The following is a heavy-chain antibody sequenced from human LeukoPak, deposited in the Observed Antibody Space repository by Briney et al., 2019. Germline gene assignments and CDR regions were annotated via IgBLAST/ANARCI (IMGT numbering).Heavy chain of an antibody. CDR3: ARVDSRATAVN. V-gene: IGHV3-21*01. D-gene: IGHD3-22*01. CDR1: GFTFSSYS. Sequence: GGSLRLSCAASGFTFSSYSMNWVRQAPGKGLEWVSSISSSSSYIYYADSVKGRFTISRDNAKNSLYLQMNSLRAEDTAVYYCARVDSRATAVNWGQGTLVTVSS. J-gene: IGHJ4*02. CDR2: ISSSSSYI.